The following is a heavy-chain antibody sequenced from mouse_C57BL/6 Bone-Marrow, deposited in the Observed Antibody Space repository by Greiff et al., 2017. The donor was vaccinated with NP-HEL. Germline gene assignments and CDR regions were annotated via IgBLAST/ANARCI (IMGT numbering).Heavy chain of an antibody. CDR2: IDPSDSYT. CDR1: GYTFTSYW. D-gene: IGHD1-1*01. CDR3: ARSDIYYYGSSYDWYFDV. J-gene: IGHJ1*03. Sequence: QVQLQQPGAELVMPGASVKLSCKASGYTFTSYWMHWVKQRPGQGLEWIGEIDPSDSYTNYNQKFKGKYTLTVDKSSSTAYMQLSSLTSEDSAVYYCARSDIYYYGSSYDWYFDVWGTGTTVTVSS. V-gene: IGHV1-69*01.